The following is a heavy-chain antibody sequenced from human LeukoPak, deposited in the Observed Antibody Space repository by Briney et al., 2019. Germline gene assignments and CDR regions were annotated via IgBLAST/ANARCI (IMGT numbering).Heavy chain of an antibody. D-gene: IGHD3-10*01. CDR1: GGSFSGYY. Sequence: PSETLSLTCAVYGGSFSGYYWGWIRQPPGKGLEWIGEINHRGRTNYNPSLKSRVTISVDTSKNQFSLKLSSVTAADTAVYYCARVQYYGGSVYWGQGTLVTVSS. V-gene: IGHV4-34*01. CDR2: INHRGRT. J-gene: IGHJ4*02. CDR3: ARVQYYGGSVY.